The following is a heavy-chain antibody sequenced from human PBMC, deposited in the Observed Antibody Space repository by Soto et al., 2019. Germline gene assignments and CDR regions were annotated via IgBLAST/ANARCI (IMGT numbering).Heavy chain of an antibody. J-gene: IGHJ4*02. V-gene: IGHV4-59*01. CDR2: VYYTGST. CDR3: ARSVAVPGAHIDY. Sequence: SETLSLTCSVSGGSMSGSYWSWIRQSPGKGLEWLGYVYYTGSTNYSPSLRSRVSISVDTSKNEFSLRLSSVTAADTAVYFCARSVAVPGAHIDYWGQGTQVTVSS. D-gene: IGHD6-19*01. CDR1: GGSMSGSY.